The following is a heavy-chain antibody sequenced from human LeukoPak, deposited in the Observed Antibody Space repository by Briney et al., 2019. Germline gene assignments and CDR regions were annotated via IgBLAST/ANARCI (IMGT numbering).Heavy chain of an antibody. Sequence: PSETLSLTCTVSGGSISSYYWSWIRQPPGKGLEWIGYIYTSGSTNYNPSLKSRVTISVDTSKNQFSLKLSSVTAADTAVYYCARPSLGDWGYDAFDIWGQGTMVTVSS. D-gene: IGHD7-27*01. CDR2: IYTSGST. CDR1: GGSISSYY. V-gene: IGHV4-4*09. J-gene: IGHJ3*02. CDR3: ARPSLGDWGYDAFDI.